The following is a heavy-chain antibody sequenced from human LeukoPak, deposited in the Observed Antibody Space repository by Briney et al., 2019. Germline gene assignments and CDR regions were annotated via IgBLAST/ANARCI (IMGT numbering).Heavy chain of an antibody. Sequence: GRSLRLSCAASGFTFSSYGMHWVRQAPGKGLEWVAVISYDGSNKYYADSVKGRFTISRDNSKNTLYLQMNSLRAEDTAVYYCAKDRYCSGGSCNLYYYYYGMDVWGQGTTDTVSS. V-gene: IGHV3-30*18. J-gene: IGHJ6*02. D-gene: IGHD2-15*01. CDR3: AKDRYCSGGSCNLYYYYYGMDV. CDR2: ISYDGSNK. CDR1: GFTFSSYG.